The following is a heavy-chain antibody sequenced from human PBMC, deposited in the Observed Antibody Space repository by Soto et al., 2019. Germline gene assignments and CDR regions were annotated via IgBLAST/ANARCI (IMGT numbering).Heavy chain of an antibody. J-gene: IGHJ4*02. CDR3: TRTSAVEGDY. CDR1: GGSISNGDYY. D-gene: IGHD2-15*01. Sequence: QVQLQESGPGLVKPSQTLSLTCTVSGGSISNGDYYWNWIRQPPGKGLEWIRSIYYTGITYYNPSLKSRVTMSLDTSKNQFSLKLSSVTAADTAMHYCTRTSAVEGDYWGQGILVTVSS. CDR2: IYYTGIT. V-gene: IGHV4-30-4*01.